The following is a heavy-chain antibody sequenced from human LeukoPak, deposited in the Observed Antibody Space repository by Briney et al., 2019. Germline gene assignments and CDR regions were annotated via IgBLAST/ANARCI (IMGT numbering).Heavy chain of an antibody. V-gene: IGHV4-59*12. CDR2: IYYSGST. CDR3: ARGTLRYFDKG. J-gene: IGHJ4*02. CDR1: GGSISTYY. D-gene: IGHD3-9*01. Sequence: PSETLSLTCTVSGGSISTYYWSWIRQPPGKGLEWIGYIYYSGSTNYNPSLKSRVTISVDTSKNQFSLKLSSVTAADTAVYYCARGTLRYFDKGWGQGTLVTVSS.